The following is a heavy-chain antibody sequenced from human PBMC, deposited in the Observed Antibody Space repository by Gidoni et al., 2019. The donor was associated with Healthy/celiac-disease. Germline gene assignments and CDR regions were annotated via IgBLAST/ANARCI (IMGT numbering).Heavy chain of an antibody. CDR2: IIPICGTA. CDR1: GGTFSSYA. Sequence: QVQLVPSGAEVKKHGSSVKVSCKASGGTFSSYAISWVRQAPGQWLEGMGGIIPICGTANYAQKFQGRVTITADESTSTAYMELSSLRSEDTAVYYCASSSIAAAALASDYWGQGTLVTVSS. D-gene: IGHD6-13*01. V-gene: IGHV1-69*01. J-gene: IGHJ4*02. CDR3: ASSSIAAAALASDY.